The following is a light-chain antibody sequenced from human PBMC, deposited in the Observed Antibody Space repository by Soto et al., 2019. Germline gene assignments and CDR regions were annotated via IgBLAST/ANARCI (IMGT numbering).Light chain of an antibody. J-gene: IGLJ3*02. CDR3: VLYMGNDIWV. CDR1: SGSVSAAFY. V-gene: IGLV8-61*01. Sequence: QAVVTQEPSLSVSPGGTVTVTCGLTSGSVSAAFYPSWFQQTPGQAPRTLIYSTSVRSSGVRDRFSGSILGNKAALTITGAQADDESDSYCVLYMGNDIWVFGGGTKLTVL. CDR2: STS.